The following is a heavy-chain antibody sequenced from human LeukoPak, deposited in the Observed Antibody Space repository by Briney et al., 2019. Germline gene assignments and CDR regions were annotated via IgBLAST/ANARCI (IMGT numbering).Heavy chain of an antibody. Sequence: GGSLRLFCAASGFTFSSTVMTWVRQAPGKGLEWVSTISPDGNYIYYADSLRGRFTMSRDSSKNTLYLQMNSLRVEDTAIYYCVKRFAESIVSEHWGQGTLVTVSS. D-gene: IGHD2-15*01. J-gene: IGHJ1*01. CDR1: GFTFSSTV. V-gene: IGHV3-23*01. CDR2: ISPDGNYI. CDR3: VKRFAESIVSEH.